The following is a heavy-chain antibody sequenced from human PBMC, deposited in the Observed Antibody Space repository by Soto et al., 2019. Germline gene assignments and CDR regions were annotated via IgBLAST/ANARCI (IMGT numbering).Heavy chain of an antibody. CDR1: GGSIISYY. Sequence: SETLSLTCTVSGGSIISYYWSWIRQPPGKGLEWIGYIYYSGSTNYNPSLKSRVTISVDTSKNQFSLKLSSVTAADTAVYYCARVDYCSGGSCYSAFDYWGQGTLVTVSS. V-gene: IGHV4-59*01. CDR3: ARVDYCSGGSCYSAFDY. CDR2: IYYSGST. J-gene: IGHJ4*02. D-gene: IGHD2-15*01.